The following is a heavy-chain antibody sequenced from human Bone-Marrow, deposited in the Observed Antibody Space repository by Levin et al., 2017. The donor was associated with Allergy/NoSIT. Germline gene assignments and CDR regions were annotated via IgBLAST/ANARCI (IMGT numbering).Heavy chain of an antibody. CDR1: GDSISNYY. J-gene: IGHJ4*02. D-gene: IGHD3-3*01. CDR3: ARALGGLRFLEWPYYFDS. Sequence: SETLSLTCSVSGDSISNYYWSWIRQPPGKGLEWIGYMSHSGNAKYNPSLKSRVAISVDTSKNQFSLNVTSVIPADAAVYYCARALGGLRFLEWPYYFDSWGQGTLVTVSS. CDR2: MSHSGNA. V-gene: IGHV4-59*01.